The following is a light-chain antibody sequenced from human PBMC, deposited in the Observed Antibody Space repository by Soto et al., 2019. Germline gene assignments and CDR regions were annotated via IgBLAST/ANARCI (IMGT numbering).Light chain of an antibody. CDR1: QSISNH. CDR3: QQSYSSPPT. V-gene: IGKV1-39*01. CDR2: AAS. J-gene: IGKJ1*01. Sequence: DIQMTQSPSSLSASVEDRVIITCRASQSISNHLNWYQQKPGKAPKLLIFAASSLQSGVPSRFSGSRSGPDFTLTFSSLQPEDFATYYCQQSYSSPPTFGQGTKVEFK.